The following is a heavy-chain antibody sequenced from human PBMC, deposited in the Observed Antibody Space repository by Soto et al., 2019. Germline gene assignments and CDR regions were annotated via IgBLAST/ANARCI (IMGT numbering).Heavy chain of an antibody. J-gene: IGHJ4*02. D-gene: IGHD5-18*01. CDR3: ARGGYSYGLDDY. CDR2: ISGSSSYI. CDR1: GFTFSSYS. Sequence: GGSLRLSCAASGFTFSSYSMNWVRQAPGKGLEWVSSISGSSSYIYYADSVKGRFTISRDDAKNSLYLQMNSLRAEDTAVYYCARGGYSYGLDDYWSQGTLVTVSS. V-gene: IGHV3-21*01.